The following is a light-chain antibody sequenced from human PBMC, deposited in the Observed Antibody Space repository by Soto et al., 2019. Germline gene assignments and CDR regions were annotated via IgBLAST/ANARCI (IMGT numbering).Light chain of an antibody. Sequence: EIVLTQSPATLSLSPGERATLSCRASQSISSSYLAWYQQKPGQAPRLLIYDASTRATGIPARFSGSGSGTEFTLIISSLQSEDSAVYYCQQYNSWLWTFGQGTKVEIK. CDR2: DAS. V-gene: IGKV3-15*01. CDR1: QSISSSY. CDR3: QQYNSWLWT. J-gene: IGKJ1*01.